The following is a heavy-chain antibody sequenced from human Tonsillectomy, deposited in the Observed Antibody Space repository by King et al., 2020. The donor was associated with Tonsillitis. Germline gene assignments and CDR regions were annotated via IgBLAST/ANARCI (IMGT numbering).Heavy chain of an antibody. CDR2: MNPYSGNT. V-gene: IGHV1-8*02. D-gene: IGHD5-18*01. J-gene: IGHJ4*02. Sequence: VQLVESGAEVKKPGASVKVSCKASGYIFTTYDINWVRQATGQGLEWMGWMNPYSGNTGYAQKFQGRVTMTRNTSISTAYMELSSLRSEDTAGYYCTRGLHDLDPAIVTGNYWGQGTQGTGSA. CDR1: GYIFTTYD. CDR3: TRGLHDLDPAIVTGNY.